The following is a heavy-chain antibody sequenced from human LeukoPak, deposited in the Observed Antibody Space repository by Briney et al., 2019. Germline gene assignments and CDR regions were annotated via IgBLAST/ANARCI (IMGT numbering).Heavy chain of an antibody. J-gene: IGHJ4*02. Sequence: QTGGSLRLSCARSGLTFDDYTMNWVRQAPGKGLEWVSLITWDGGTTYYADSVKGRFTISRDNSRNMLYLQMNSLRPEDTAVYYCAGESGRGVISPYFDYWGQGTLVTVSS. CDR2: ITWDGGTT. D-gene: IGHD3-10*01. V-gene: IGHV3-43*01. CDR3: AGESGRGVISPYFDY. CDR1: GLTFDDYT.